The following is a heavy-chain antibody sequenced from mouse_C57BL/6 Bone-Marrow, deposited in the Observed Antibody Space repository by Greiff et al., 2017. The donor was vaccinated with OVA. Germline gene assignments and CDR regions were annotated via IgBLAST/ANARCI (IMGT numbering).Heavy chain of an antibody. V-gene: IGHV5-2*01. D-gene: IGHD1-1*01. J-gene: IGHJ3*01. CDR1: EYEFPSHD. CDR2: INSDGGST. CDR3: AKHYYCAVEGFAY. Sequence: EVQGVESGGGLVQPGESLKLSCESNEYEFPSHDMSWVRKTPEKRLELVAAINSDGGSTYYPDTMERRFIISRDNTKKTLYLQMSRLRSEDTAVYYGAKHYYCAVEGFAYWGQGTLVTVSA.